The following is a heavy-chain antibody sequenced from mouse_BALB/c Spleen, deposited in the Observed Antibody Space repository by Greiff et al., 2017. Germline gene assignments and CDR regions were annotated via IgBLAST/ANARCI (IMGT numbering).Heavy chain of an antibody. J-gene: IGHJ2*01. D-gene: IGHD1-1*02. CDR1: GFTFSSYT. V-gene: IGHV5-6-4*01. CDR3: TRDRWSFDY. Sequence: EVMLVESGGGLVKPGGSLKLSCAASGFTFSSYTMSWVRQTPEKRLEWVATISSGGSYTYYPDSVKGRFTISRDNAKNTLYLQMSSLKSEDTAMYYCTRDRWSFDYWGQGTTLTVSS. CDR2: ISSGGSYT.